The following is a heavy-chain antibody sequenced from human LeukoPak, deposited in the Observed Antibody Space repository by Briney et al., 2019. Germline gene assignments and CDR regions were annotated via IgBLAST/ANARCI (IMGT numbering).Heavy chain of an antibody. D-gene: IGHD3-3*01. CDR1: GGSISSSSYS. Sequence: SETLSLTCTVSGGSISSSSYSWGWIRQPPGKGLEWIGSFYYSGSTYYNPSLKSRVTISVDTSKNQFSPKLSSVTAADTAVYYCARTSRTTIFGVVGYFDYWGQGTLVTVSS. V-gene: IGHV4-39*07. CDR3: ARTSRTTIFGVVGYFDY. CDR2: FYYSGST. J-gene: IGHJ4*02.